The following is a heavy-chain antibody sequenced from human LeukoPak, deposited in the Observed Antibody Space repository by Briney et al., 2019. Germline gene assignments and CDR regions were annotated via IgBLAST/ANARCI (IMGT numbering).Heavy chain of an antibody. CDR2: INPNSGGT. Sequence: ASVKVSCKASGDTFTGHYMHWVRQAPGPGLECIGWINPNSGGTNYAQKFQGKVTMTRDTSISTAYMELSRLRADDTAVYYCARVGRTGTTRWFDPWGQGTLVTVSS. J-gene: IGHJ5*02. CDR1: GDTFTGHY. CDR3: ARVGRTGTTRWFDP. V-gene: IGHV1-2*02. D-gene: IGHD1-1*01.